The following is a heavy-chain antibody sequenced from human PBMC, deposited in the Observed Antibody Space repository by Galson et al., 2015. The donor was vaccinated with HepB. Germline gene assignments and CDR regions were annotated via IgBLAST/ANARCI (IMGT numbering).Heavy chain of an antibody. J-gene: IGHJ4*02. Sequence: SLRLSCAASGFTFSSYAMHWVRQAPGKGLEWVAVISYDGSNKYYADSVKGRFTIPRDNSKNTLYLQMNSLRAEDTAVYYCAREEYSYGRPFDYWGQGTLVTVSS. CDR1: GFTFSSYA. CDR2: ISYDGSNK. D-gene: IGHD5-18*01. V-gene: IGHV3-30-3*01. CDR3: AREEYSYGRPFDY.